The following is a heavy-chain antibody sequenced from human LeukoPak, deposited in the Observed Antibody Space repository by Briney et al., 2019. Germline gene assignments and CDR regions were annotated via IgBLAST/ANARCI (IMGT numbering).Heavy chain of an antibody. Sequence: SQTLSLTCTVSGGSITSGTFSWSGIRQPAGRGLEWIGRIYSSGITNYNPSLKSRVTISVDTSKNQFSLKLSSVTPADTAAYXXXXXXXTXAXXXXWFDPXXXGXLVTVSX. V-gene: IGHV4-61*02. CDR3: XXXXXTXAXXXXWFDP. CDR2: IYSSGIT. J-gene: IGHJ5*02. CDR1: GGSITSGTFS.